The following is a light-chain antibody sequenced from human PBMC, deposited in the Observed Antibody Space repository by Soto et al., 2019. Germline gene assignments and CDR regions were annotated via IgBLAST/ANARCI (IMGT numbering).Light chain of an antibody. CDR3: SSYAGSSNV. CDR2: DVN. CDR1: SSDFGGYNY. J-gene: IGLJ1*01. V-gene: IGLV2-11*01. Sequence: QSVLAQPRSVSGSPGQSVTISCTGTSSDFGGYNYVSWYQQHPGKAPKLMIYDVNKRPSGVPDRFSGSKSGKTASLTISGLQAEDEADYYCSSYAGSSNVFGTGTKVTVL.